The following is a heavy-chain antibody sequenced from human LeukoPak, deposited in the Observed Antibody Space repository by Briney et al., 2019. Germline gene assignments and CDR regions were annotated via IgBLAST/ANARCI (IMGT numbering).Heavy chain of an antibody. J-gene: IGHJ4*02. Sequence: QPGGSLRLSCAASGFTFSSYWMHWVRQSPGKGLEWVGQLKGDGSRANYADSVRGRFTISRDNAKNTVYLQLNSLRAEDTAVYYCARDGYLAPVIAFLDYWGQGTPATVSS. D-gene: IGHD2-2*03. V-gene: IGHV3-74*01. CDR3: ARDGYLAPVIAFLDY. CDR2: LKGDGSRA. CDR1: GFTFSSYW.